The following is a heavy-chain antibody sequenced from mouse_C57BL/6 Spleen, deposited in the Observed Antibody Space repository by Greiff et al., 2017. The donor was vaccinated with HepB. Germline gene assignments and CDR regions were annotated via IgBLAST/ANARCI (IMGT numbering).Heavy chain of an antibody. J-gene: IGHJ2*01. Sequence: EVQLQQSGPELVKPGASVKIPCKASGYTFTDYNMDWVKQSHGKSLEWIGDINPNNGGPIYNQKFKGKATLTVDKSSSTAYMELRSLTSEDTAVYYCARSGYYDFDYWGQGTTLTVSS. V-gene: IGHV1-18*01. D-gene: IGHD1-1*01. CDR1: GYTFTDYN. CDR2: INPNNGGP. CDR3: ARSGYYDFDY.